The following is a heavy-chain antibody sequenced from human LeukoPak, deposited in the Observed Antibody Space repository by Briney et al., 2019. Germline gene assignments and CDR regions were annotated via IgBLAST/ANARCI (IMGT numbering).Heavy chain of an antibody. CDR1: GGSISSSSYY. V-gene: IGHV4-39*01. D-gene: IGHD3-3*01. CDR2: IYYSGST. CDR3: ARSRFLEWLVHDAFDI. J-gene: IGHJ3*02. Sequence: PSETLSLTCTVSGGSISSSSYYWGWIRQPPGKGLEWIVSIYYSGSTYYNPSLKSRVTISVDTSKNQFSLKLSSVTAADTAVYYCARSRFLEWLVHDAFDIWGQGTMVTVSS.